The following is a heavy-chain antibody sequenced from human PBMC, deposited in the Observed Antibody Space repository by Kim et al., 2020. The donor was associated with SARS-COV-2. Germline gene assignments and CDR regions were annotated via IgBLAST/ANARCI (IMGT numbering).Heavy chain of an antibody. Sequence: SVKVSCKASGGTFSSYAISWVRQAPGQGLEWMGGIIPIFGTANYAQKFQGRVTITADESTSTAYMELSSLRSEDTAVYYCARVLLGNYYDSSGPYYFDYWGQGTLVTVSS. V-gene: IGHV1-69*13. J-gene: IGHJ4*02. CDR1: GGTFSSYA. CDR3: ARVLLGNYYDSSGPYYFDY. CDR2: IIPIFGTA. D-gene: IGHD3-22*01.